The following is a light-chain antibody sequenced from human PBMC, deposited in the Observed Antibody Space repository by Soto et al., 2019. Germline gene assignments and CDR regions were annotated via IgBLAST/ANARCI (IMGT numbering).Light chain of an antibody. CDR1: QTISGW. V-gene: IGKV1-5*01. CDR3: LQYNSYSIT. Sequence: IQMTQSPSTLSASVGDTVSMRWLASQTISGWLSWYQQRPGKAPNLLIFDASTLESGVPSRFSGSGSGTTFTLTISRLQADDFATYYCLQYNSYSITFGQGTRLEIK. J-gene: IGKJ5*01. CDR2: DAS.